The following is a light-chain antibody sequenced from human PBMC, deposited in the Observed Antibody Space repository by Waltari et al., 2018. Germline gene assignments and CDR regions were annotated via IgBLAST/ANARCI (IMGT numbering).Light chain of an antibody. V-gene: IGLV2-8*01. Sequence: QSALTQPPSASGSLGQSVPTPCPGTSSNVVPYDPVSWFQQPPGKAPKLLIWGVSKRPSGVPGRFSGSKSGNTASLTVSGLQSEDEADYYCSSYTGTSYVFGPGTQVTVL. CDR2: GVS. CDR1: SSNVVPYDP. J-gene: IGLJ1*01. CDR3: SSYTGTSYV.